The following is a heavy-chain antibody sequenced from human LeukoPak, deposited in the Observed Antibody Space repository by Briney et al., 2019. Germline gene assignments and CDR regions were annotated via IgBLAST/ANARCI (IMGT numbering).Heavy chain of an antibody. Sequence: GGSLRLSCAASGFTFSSYDMNWVRQAPGKGLEWVSAISGSGGSTYYADSVKGRFTISRDNSKNTLYLQMNSLRAEDTAVYYCAKDLVREDIVVVPAAKMDVWGKGTTVTVSS. CDR2: ISGSGGST. D-gene: IGHD2-2*01. CDR1: GFTFSSYD. V-gene: IGHV3-23*01. J-gene: IGHJ6*04. CDR3: AKDLVREDIVVVPAAKMDV.